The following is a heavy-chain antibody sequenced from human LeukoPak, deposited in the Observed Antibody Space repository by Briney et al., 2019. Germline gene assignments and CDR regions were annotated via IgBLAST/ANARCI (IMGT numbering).Heavy chain of an antibody. V-gene: IGHV3-13*01. CDR2: ICAAGDT. Sequence: GSLRLSCAASGFTSTSYNMHWVRHGPEKGLEWVSEICAAGDTHYTDSAKCRFTISRENAKNSLYLQMNSLRAGDTAVYYCARALRYDGSGPTDAFDIWGQGTMVTISS. CDR1: GFTSTSYN. D-gene: IGHD3-22*01. CDR3: ARALRYDGSGPTDAFDI. J-gene: IGHJ3*02.